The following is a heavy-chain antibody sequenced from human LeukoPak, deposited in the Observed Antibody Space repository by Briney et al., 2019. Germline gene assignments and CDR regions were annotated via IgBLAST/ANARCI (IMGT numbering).Heavy chain of an antibody. J-gene: IGHJ6*03. CDR2: ITWNSDSI. CDR1: GFTFSSYT. CDR3: AKGGGGRLIYYYYMDV. V-gene: IGHV3-9*03. D-gene: IGHD3-16*01. Sequence: GGSLRLPCAASGFTFSSYTMNWVRQAPGKGLEWVSGITWNSDSIDYADSVKGRFTISRDNAKNSLYLQMNSLRAVDMALYYCAKGGGGRLIYYYYMDVWGKGTTVTVSS.